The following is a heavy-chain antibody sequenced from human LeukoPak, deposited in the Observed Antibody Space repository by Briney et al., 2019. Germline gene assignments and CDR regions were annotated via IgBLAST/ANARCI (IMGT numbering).Heavy chain of an antibody. Sequence: GRSLRLSCAASGFTFSSYAMHWVRRAPGKGLEWVAVISYDGSNKYYADSVKGRFTISRDNSKNTLYLQMNSLRAEDTAVYYCAKDAYSSSDYWGQGTLVTVSS. CDR2: ISYDGSNK. J-gene: IGHJ4*02. CDR1: GFTFSSYA. V-gene: IGHV3-30*04. CDR3: AKDAYSSSDY. D-gene: IGHD6-6*01.